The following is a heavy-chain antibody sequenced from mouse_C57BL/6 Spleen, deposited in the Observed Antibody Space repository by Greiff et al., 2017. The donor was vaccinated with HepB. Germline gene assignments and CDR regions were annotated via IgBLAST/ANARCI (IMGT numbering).Heavy chain of an antibody. CDR1: GFSLTSYG. V-gene: IGHV2-5*01. D-gene: IGHD2-4*01. CDR2: IWRGGGT. CDR3: AIYYDYDEGYFDV. J-gene: IGHJ1*03. Sequence: VMLVESGPGLVQPSQSLSITCTVSGFSLTSYGVHWVRQSPGKGLEWLGVIWRGGGTDYNAAFMSRLSITKDNSKSQVFFKMNSLQADDTAIYYCAIYYDYDEGYFDVWGTGTTVTVSS.